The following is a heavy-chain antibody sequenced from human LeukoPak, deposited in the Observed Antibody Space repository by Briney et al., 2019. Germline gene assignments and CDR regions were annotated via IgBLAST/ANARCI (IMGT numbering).Heavy chain of an antibody. CDR1: GFTFSGYW. CDR3: VRGLTGPADY. CDR2: IYSDGSTT. Sequence: PGGSLRLSCAASGFTFSGYWMHWVRQAPGKGLVWVSRIYSDGSTTTYVDSVKGRFTISRDNAKNTLYLQMSNLRAEDTAVYYCVRGLTGPADYWGQGTLVTVSS. J-gene: IGHJ4*02. D-gene: IGHD3-9*01. V-gene: IGHV3-74*03.